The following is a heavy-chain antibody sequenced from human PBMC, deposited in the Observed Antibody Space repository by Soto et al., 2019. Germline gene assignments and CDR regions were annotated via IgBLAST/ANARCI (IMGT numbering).Heavy chain of an antibody. CDR3: AIDIQSGRNHLGAHY. CDR2: ISNDGNDE. V-gene: IGHV3-30*03. CDR1: GFTDSSYG. Sequence: QVQVVESGGGVVQPGSSLRLSCAASGFTDSSYGMHWVREAPGKGLEWVAVISNDGNDEYYIDSVKGRLNISRDNSENTLYLQLKTLSTEDTALYYGAIDIQSGRNHLGAHYWGQGPLVTVS. D-gene: IGHD1-26*01. J-gene: IGHJ4*02.